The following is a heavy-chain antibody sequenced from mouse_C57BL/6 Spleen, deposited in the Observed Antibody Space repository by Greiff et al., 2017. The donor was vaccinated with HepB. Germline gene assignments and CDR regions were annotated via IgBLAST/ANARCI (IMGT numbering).Heavy chain of an antibody. D-gene: IGHD1-1*01. Sequence: VKLQQPGAELVKPGASVKLSCKASGYTFTSYWMHWVKQRPGQGLEWIGMIHPNSGSTNYNEKFKSKATLTVDKSSSTAYMQLSSLTSEDSAVYYCASPSTVVATRWYFDVWGTGTTVTVSS. CDR3: ASPSTVVATRWYFDV. CDR2: IHPNSGST. CDR1: GYTFTSYW. V-gene: IGHV1-64*01. J-gene: IGHJ1*03.